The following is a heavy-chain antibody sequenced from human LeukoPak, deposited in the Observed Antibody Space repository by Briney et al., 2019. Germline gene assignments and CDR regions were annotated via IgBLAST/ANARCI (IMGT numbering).Heavy chain of an antibody. CDR3: ARHTTITMVRGAPSKAVDY. Sequence: PGGSLRLSCAASGFTFSSYAMSWIRQPPGKGLEWIGYIYYSGSTNYNPSLKSRVTISVDTSKNQFSLKLSSVTAADTAVYYCARHTTITMVRGAPSKAVDYWGQGTLVTVSS. J-gene: IGHJ4*02. CDR2: IYYSGST. D-gene: IGHD3-10*01. CDR1: GFTFSSYA. V-gene: IGHV4-59*08.